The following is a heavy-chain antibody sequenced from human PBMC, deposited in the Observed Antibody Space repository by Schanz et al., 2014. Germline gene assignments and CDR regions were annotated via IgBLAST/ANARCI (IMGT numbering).Heavy chain of an antibody. CDR2: ISGGGGTT. CDR3: ARKMKLGVYGGKGHDSLDI. Sequence: MQLVESGGGWVQPGGSLRLSCAASGFTFSDYSMNWVRQAPGKGLEWVSAISGGGGTTYYADSVKGRFTISRDNAKNTLYLQMNTLRAEDTAVYYCARKMKLGVYGGKGHDSLDIWGQGTMVTVSS. D-gene: IGHD4-17*01. J-gene: IGHJ3*02. V-gene: IGHV3-23*04. CDR1: GFTFSDYS.